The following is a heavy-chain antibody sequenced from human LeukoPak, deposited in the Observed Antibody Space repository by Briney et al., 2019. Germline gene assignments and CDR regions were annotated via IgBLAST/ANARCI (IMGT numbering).Heavy chain of an antibody. V-gene: IGHV1-2*02. CDR3: ARREDYYYYMDV. CDR1: GYTFTGYY. Sequence: VASVKVSCKASGYTFTGYYMHWVRQAPGQGLEWMGWINPNSGGTNYAQKFQGRVTMTRDTSISTAYMELSRLRSDDTAVYYCARREDYYYYMDVWGKGTTVTISS. D-gene: IGHD1-26*01. CDR2: INPNSGGT. J-gene: IGHJ6*03.